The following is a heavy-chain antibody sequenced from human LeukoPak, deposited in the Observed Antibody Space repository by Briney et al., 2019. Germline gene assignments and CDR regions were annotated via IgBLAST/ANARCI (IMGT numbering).Heavy chain of an antibody. CDR1: GFTFTNYG. D-gene: IGHD5-24*01. V-gene: IGHV3-33*06. CDR2: IWHDGSKK. CDR3: AKGNGYNNGEIDY. J-gene: IGHJ4*02. Sequence: PGKSLRLSREASGFTFTNYGMHWVRQAPGKGLEWVAVIWHDGSKKYYADSVKGRFTISRDNSKNTLFLQMSSLRAEDTADYYCAKGNGYNNGEIDYWGQGTLVTVSS.